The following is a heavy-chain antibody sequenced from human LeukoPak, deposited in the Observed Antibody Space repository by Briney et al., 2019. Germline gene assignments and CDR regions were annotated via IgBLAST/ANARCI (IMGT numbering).Heavy chain of an antibody. CDR1: GVTFSGFW. J-gene: IGHJ3*01. CDR2: IKQDGSET. Sequence: PGGSLRLSCAASGVTFSGFWMSWVRQAPGKGLEWVANIKQDGSETYYVDSVKGRFIISGDNAKNSLYLQMNSLRAEDTAMYYCAKTNDHSSSYRAFDVWAKGQWSPSL. D-gene: IGHD3-22*01. V-gene: IGHV3-7*01. CDR3: AKTNDHSSSYRAFDV.